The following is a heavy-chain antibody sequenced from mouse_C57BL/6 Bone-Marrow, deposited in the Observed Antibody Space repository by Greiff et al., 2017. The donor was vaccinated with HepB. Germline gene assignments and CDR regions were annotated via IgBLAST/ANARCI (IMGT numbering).Heavy chain of an antibody. CDR1: GFTFSSYA. D-gene: IGHD1-1*01. CDR3: ARDGITTVVGVWYFDV. CDR2: ISDGGSYT. J-gene: IGHJ1*03. V-gene: IGHV5-4*01. Sequence: EVTLMESGGGLVKPGGSLKLSCAASGFTFSSYAMSWVRQTPEKRLEWVATISDGGSYTYYPDNVKGRFTISRDNAKNNRYLQMSHLKSDDTAMYYCARDGITTVVGVWYFDVWGTGTTVTVSS.